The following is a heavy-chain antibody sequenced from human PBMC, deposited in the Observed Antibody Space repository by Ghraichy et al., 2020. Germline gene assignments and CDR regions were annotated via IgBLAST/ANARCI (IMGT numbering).Heavy chain of an antibody. Sequence: SETLSLTCTVSGGSISTYYWSWIRQPPGTGLEWIGYIFNSGTTNYNPSLKSRVTISVDTSKNRVSLKLNSVTAADTAVYYCAKGGGRFLEWRRSPRPYHFDYWGQGTLVTVSS. J-gene: IGHJ4*02. CDR1: GGSISTYY. CDR3: AKGGGRFLEWRRSPRPYHFDY. D-gene: IGHD3-3*01. V-gene: IGHV4-59*01. CDR2: IFNSGTT.